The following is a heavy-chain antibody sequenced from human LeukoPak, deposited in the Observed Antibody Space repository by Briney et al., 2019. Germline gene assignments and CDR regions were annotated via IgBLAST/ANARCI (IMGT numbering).Heavy chain of an antibody. Sequence: QPGGSLRLSCAASGFTFSSYAMHWVRQAPGKGLEWVAVISYDGSNKYYADSVKGRFTISRDNSKNMLYLQMNSLRAEDTALYYCAKGPYGSGSYPVDYWGQGTLVTVSS. J-gene: IGHJ4*02. CDR1: GFTFSSYA. CDR3: AKGPYGSGSYPVDY. CDR2: ISYDGSNK. D-gene: IGHD3-10*01. V-gene: IGHV3-30-3*01.